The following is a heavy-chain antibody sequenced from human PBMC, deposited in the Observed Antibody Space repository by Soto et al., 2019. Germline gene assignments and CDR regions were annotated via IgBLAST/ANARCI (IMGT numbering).Heavy chain of an antibody. J-gene: IGHJ6*02. Sequence: PGGSLRLSCAASGFTFSSYAMSWVRQAPGKGLEWVSAISGSGGSTYYADSVKGRFTISRDNSKNTLYLQMNSLRAEDTAVYYCAKDIYSSSWPYCYYYYGMDVWGQGTTVTVSS. D-gene: IGHD6-13*01. V-gene: IGHV3-23*01. CDR2: ISGSGGST. CDR3: AKDIYSSSWPYCYYYYGMDV. CDR1: GFTFSSYA.